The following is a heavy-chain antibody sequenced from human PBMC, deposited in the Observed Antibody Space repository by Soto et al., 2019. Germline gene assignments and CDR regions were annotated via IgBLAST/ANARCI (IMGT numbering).Heavy chain of an antibody. CDR2: IIPIFGTA. Sequence: SVKVSCKASGGTFSSYAISWVRQAPGQGLEWMGGIIPIFGTASYAQKFQGRVTITADESTSTAYMELSSLRSEDTAVYYCARATLIAARPIGEAFDIWGQGTMVTVSS. V-gene: IGHV1-69*13. CDR3: ARATLIAARPIGEAFDI. CDR1: GGTFSSYA. J-gene: IGHJ3*02. D-gene: IGHD6-6*01.